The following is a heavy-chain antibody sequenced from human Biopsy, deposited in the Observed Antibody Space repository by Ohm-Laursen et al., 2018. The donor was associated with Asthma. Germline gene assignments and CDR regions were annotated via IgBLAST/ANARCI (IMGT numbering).Heavy chain of an antibody. D-gene: IGHD3-9*01. Sequence: GASVKVSCKASGYMFINYAMHWVRQAPGQRLEWMGWINSDNGNTKYSQNFQGRVTIIRDTSASTSYMELSSLRSEDTAVYYCARTYYDFLTGQVNDALAMWGQGTVVTVSS. CDR3: ARTYYDFLTGQVNDALAM. V-gene: IGHV1-3*01. CDR2: INSDNGNT. CDR1: GYMFINYA. J-gene: IGHJ3*02.